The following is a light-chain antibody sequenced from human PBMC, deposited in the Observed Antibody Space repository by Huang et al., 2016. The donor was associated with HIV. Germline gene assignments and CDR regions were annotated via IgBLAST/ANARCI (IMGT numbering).Light chain of an antibody. Sequence: EIVMTQSPDSLAVSLGERATINCKSSQIFLYSSNNKNYLAWYQQKPGQPPKLLIYLASTRESGVPDRFSGSGSGTDFSLTISSLQAEDVAIYYCQQYYSTPRTFGQGTKVEIK. CDR3: QQYYSTPRT. J-gene: IGKJ1*01. CDR1: QIFLYSSNNKNY. CDR2: LAS. V-gene: IGKV4-1*01.